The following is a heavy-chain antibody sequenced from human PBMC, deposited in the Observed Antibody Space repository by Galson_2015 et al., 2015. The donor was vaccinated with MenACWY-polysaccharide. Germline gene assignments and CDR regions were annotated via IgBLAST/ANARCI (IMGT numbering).Heavy chain of an antibody. J-gene: IGHJ4*02. CDR3: AKASQWGAAAVGSFDH. CDR1: GFSITSYA. D-gene: IGHD6-13*01. V-gene: IGHV3-23*01. CDR2: ISGSGIDI. Sequence: SLRLSCAVSGFSITSYAVNWVRQAPGKGLEWVAVISGSGIDIRYADSVEGRFTVSRDTSKSTLYLQMNSLRAEDTAKYYCAKASQWGAAAVGSFDHWGQGTLVTVSS.